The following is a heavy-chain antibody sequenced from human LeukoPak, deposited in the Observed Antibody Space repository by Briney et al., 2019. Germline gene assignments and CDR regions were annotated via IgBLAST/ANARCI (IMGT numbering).Heavy chain of an antibody. CDR2: ISSSGSTI. CDR3: AKDLSGEDTAIFDY. CDR1: GFTFSSYE. Sequence: GGSLRLSCAASGFTFSSYEMNWVRQAPGKGLEWVSYISSSGSTIYYADSVKGRFTISRDNSKNTLYLQMNSLRAEDTAVYYCAKDLSGEDTAIFDYWGQGTLVTVSS. J-gene: IGHJ4*02. D-gene: IGHD5-18*01. V-gene: IGHV3-48*03.